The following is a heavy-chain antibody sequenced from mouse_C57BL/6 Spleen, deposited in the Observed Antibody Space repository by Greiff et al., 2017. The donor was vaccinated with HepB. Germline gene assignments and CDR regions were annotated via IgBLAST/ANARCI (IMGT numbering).Heavy chain of an antibody. CDR3: ARRTTVVEEAWFAY. D-gene: IGHD1-1*01. J-gene: IGHJ3*01. V-gene: IGHV1-69*01. Sequence: VQLQQPGAELVMPGASVKLSCKASGYTFTSYWMHWVKQRPGQGLEWIGEIDPSDSYTNYNQKFKGKSTLTVDKSSSTAYMQLSSLTSEDSAVYYCARRTTVVEEAWFAYWGQGTLVTVSA. CDR2: IDPSDSYT. CDR1: GYTFTSYW.